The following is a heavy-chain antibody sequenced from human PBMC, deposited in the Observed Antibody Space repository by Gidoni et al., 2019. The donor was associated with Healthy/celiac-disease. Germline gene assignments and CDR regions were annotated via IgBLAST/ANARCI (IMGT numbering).Heavy chain of an antibody. Sequence: QVQLVQSGAEVKKPGASVKVSCKASGYTFTSYAMHWVRQAPGQNLEWMGWINAGNGNTKYSQKFQGRVTITRDTSASTAYMELSSLRSEDTAVYYCARDTASVRDYDSIDGAFEIWGQGTMVTVSS. CDR2: INAGNGNT. CDR1: GYTFTSYA. V-gene: IGHV1-3*01. J-gene: IGHJ3*02. CDR3: ARDTASVRDYDSIDGAFEI. D-gene: IGHD3-22*01.